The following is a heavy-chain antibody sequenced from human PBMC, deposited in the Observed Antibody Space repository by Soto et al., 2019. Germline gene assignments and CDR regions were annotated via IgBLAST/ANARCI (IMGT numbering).Heavy chain of an antibody. J-gene: IGHJ4*02. CDR2: IYYSGST. CDR1: GCSISSSSYY. Sequence: PSETLSLTCTVSGCSISSSSYYWGWILQPSGKGLEWIGSIYYSGSTYYNPSLKSRVTISVDTSKNQFSLKLSSVTAADTAVYYCAVGGYYYRLDYWGQGTLVTVSS. V-gene: IGHV4-39*01. CDR3: AVGGYYYRLDY. D-gene: IGHD3-22*01.